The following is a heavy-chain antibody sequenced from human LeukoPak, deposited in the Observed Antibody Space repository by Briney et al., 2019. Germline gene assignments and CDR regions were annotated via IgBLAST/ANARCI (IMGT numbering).Heavy chain of an antibody. D-gene: IGHD3-16*01. V-gene: IGHV4-30-2*01. Sequence: SETLSLTCAVSGCSISSGGYPWSWIRQPPGKGLEWIVYIYHSGSTYYNPSLKSRVTISVDRSKNQFSLKLRSVTAAVTAVYYCARARVGIGGFDYWGQGTLVTVSS. CDR3: ARARVGIGGFDY. CDR1: GCSISSGGYP. J-gene: IGHJ4*02. CDR2: IYHSGST.